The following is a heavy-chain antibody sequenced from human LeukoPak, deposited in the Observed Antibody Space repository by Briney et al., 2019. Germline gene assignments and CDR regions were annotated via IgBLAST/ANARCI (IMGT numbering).Heavy chain of an antibody. J-gene: IGHJ4*02. CDR2: MRRDGNEI. CDR3: AKYSDYDILTTIDY. CDR1: GFTFSTYW. Sequence: PGGSLRLSCSASGFTFSTYWMSWVRQAPGKGLEWVANMRRDGNEIYYLDSVRGRFTISRDNAKNSLYLQMNSLRAEDTAVYYCAKYSDYDILTTIDYWGQGTLVTVSS. V-gene: IGHV3-7*01. D-gene: IGHD3-9*01.